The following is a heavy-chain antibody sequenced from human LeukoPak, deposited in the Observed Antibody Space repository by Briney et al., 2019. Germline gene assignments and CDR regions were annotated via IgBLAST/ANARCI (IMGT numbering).Heavy chain of an antibody. CDR3: ARGLRNYDLLVRGRSGLDY. Sequence: PSGTLSLTCAVYGGSFSGYYWSWIRQPPGKGLEWIGEINHSGSTNYNPSLKSRVTISVDTSKNQFSLKLSSVTAADTAVYYCARGLRNYDLLVRGRSGLDYWGQGTLVTVSS. V-gene: IGHV4-34*01. CDR1: GGSFSGYY. J-gene: IGHJ4*02. D-gene: IGHD3-9*01. CDR2: INHSGST.